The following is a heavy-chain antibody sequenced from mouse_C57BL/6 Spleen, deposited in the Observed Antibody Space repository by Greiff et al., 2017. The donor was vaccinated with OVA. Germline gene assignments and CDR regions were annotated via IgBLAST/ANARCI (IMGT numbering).Heavy chain of an antibody. CDR3: ARHYSNSLDY. CDR2: IDPSDSYT. J-gene: IGHJ4*01. V-gene: IGHV1-50*01. Sequence: QVQLQQPGAELVKPGASVKLSCKASGYTFTSYWMQWVKQRPGQGLEWIGEIDPSDSYTNYNQKFKGKATLTVDTSSSTAYMQLSSLTSEDSAVYYCARHYSNSLDYWGQGTSVTVSS. CDR1: GYTFTSYW. D-gene: IGHD2-5*01.